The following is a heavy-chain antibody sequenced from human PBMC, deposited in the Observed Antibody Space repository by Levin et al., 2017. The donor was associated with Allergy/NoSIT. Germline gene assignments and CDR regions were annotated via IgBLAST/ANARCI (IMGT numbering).Heavy chain of an antibody. CDR2: ISTHNGNT. CDR1: GYTFKNYG. Sequence: GASVKVSCKASGYTFKNYGISWVRQATGQGLEWMGWISTHNGNTNYAQSFQGRVTMTTDTSTSKADMELRSLISDDTAVYYCARFVVTPVSYFYMDVWGKGTTVTVSS. D-gene: IGHD2-2*01. CDR3: ARFVVTPVSYFYMDV. V-gene: IGHV1-18*01. J-gene: IGHJ6*03.